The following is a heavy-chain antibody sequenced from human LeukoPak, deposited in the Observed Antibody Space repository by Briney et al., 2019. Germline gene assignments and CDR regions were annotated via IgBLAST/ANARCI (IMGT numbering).Heavy chain of an antibody. V-gene: IGHV3-64*01. D-gene: IGHD2-2*01. Sequence: GGSLRLSCATSGFTFNSYAMNWVRQAPGKGLEYVSAISSNGGSTYYANSVKGRFTISRDNSKNTLYLQMGSLRAEDMAVYYCARGRRVVVPPGYMDVWGKGTTVTVSS. CDR3: ARGRRVVVPPGYMDV. CDR1: GFTFNSYA. J-gene: IGHJ6*03. CDR2: ISSNGGST.